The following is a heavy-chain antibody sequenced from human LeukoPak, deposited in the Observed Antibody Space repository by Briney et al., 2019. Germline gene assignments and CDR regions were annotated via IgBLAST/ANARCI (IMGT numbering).Heavy chain of an antibody. CDR3: ATSPAADDAFDI. CDR2: INPSGGST. D-gene: IGHD2-2*01. J-gene: IGHJ3*02. Sequence: ASVKVSCKASGYTFTSYYMHWVRQAPGQGLEWMGIINPSGGSTSYAQKFQGRVTMTRDMSTSTVYMELSSLRSEDTAVYYCATSPAADDAFDIWGQGTMVTVSS. CDR1: GYTFTSYY. V-gene: IGHV1-46*01.